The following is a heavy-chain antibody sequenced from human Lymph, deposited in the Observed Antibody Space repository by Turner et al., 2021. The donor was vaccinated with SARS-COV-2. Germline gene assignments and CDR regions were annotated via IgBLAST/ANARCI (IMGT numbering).Heavy chain of an antibody. D-gene: IGHD3-3*01. V-gene: IGHV3-30*18. CDR1: GFTFSGYG. CDR3: AKVRSIFGVVIGGMDV. CDR2: ISYDGSNK. Sequence: QVQLVGSGGGGVQPGSPLRRSWVASGFTFSGYGMHWVRQAPGKGLEWVAVISYDGSNKYYADSVKGRFTSSRDNSKNTLYLQMNSLRAEDTAVYYCAKVRSIFGVVIGGMDVWGQGTTVTVSS. J-gene: IGHJ6*02.